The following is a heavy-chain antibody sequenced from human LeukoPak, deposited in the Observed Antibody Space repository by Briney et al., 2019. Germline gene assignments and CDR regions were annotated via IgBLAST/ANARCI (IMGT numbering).Heavy chain of an antibody. Sequence: LPGGSLRLSCAASGFTVSSNYMSWVRQAPGKGLEWVSVIYSGGSTYYADSVKGRFTISRDNSKNTLYLQMNSLRAEDTAVYYCAREDTAMVIDYWGQGTLVTVSS. CDR2: IYSGGST. CDR1: GFTVSSNY. V-gene: IGHV3-53*01. J-gene: IGHJ4*02. D-gene: IGHD5-18*01. CDR3: AREDTAMVIDY.